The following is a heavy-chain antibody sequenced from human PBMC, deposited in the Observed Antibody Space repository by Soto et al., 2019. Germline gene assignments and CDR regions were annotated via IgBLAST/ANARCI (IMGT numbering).Heavy chain of an antibody. Sequence: GGSLRLSCSASGFTFSSYAMHWVRQAPGKGLEYVSAISSNGGSTYYADSVKGRFTISRDNSKNTLYLQMSSLRAEDTAVYYCVKDSLGYCTNGVCYTREYYYYGMDVWGQGTTVTVSS. V-gene: IGHV3-64D*08. CDR1: GFTFSSYA. CDR2: ISSNGGST. D-gene: IGHD2-8*01. J-gene: IGHJ6*02. CDR3: VKDSLGYCTNGVCYTREYYYYGMDV.